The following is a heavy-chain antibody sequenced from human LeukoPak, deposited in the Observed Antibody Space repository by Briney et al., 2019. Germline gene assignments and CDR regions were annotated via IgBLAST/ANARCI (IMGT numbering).Heavy chain of an antibody. CDR3: ARDLGVVVVAGAFDI. Sequence: GGSLRLSCAASGFTFTTYSMNWVRQAPGKGLEWVSSISSDSNYIYYADSLKGRFTISRDNAKNSLYLQMNSLRAEDTAVYYCARDLGVVVVAGAFDIWGQGTMVTVSS. CDR2: ISSDSNYI. CDR1: GFTFTTYS. D-gene: IGHD2-15*01. J-gene: IGHJ3*02. V-gene: IGHV3-21*01.